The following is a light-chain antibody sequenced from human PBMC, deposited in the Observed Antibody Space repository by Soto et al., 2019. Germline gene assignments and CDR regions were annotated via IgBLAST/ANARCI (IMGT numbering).Light chain of an antibody. CDR2: LGS. CDR3: MQALQTPCT. CDR1: QSLLHSNGYNH. Sequence: DIVMTQFPLSLPVTPGEPASISCRSNQSLLHSNGYNHLDWYLQKPGQSPQLLIYLGSNRASGVPDRFSGSGSGTDFTLKVSRVEAEDVGVYYCMQALQTPCTFGGGTKVEIK. V-gene: IGKV2-28*01. J-gene: IGKJ4*01.